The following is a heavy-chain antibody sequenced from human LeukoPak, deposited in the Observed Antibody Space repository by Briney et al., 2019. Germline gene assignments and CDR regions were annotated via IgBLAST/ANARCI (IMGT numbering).Heavy chain of an antibody. CDR1: YX. CDR2: INHSRST. J-gene: IGHJ4*02. Sequence: YXWSWIRQPPXXGLEWXGEINHSRSTNYTPSLKRRVTISVDTSKNQFSLKLSSVTAADTAVYYCARAEGYCSGGSCWTYYYFDYWGQGTLVTVSS. D-gene: IGHD2-15*01. CDR3: ARAEGYCSGGSCWTYYYFDY. V-gene: IGHV4-34*01.